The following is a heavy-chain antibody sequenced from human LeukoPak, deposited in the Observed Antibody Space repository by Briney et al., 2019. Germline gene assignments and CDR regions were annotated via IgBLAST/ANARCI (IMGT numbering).Heavy chain of an antibody. V-gene: IGHV3-30*18. CDR2: ISYDGSNK. CDR3: AKATGDY. J-gene: IGHJ4*02. CDR1: GFTFRSYG. D-gene: IGHD1-14*01. Sequence: GGSLRLSCAASGFTFRSYGMHWVRQAPGKGLEWVAVISYDGSNKYYADSVKGRFTISRDNSKNTLYLQMNSLRAEDTAVYYCAKATGDYWGQGTLVTVSS.